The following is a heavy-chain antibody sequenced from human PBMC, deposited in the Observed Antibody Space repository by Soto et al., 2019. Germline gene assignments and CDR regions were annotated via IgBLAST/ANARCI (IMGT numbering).Heavy chain of an antibody. CDR1: GYTFTSYA. J-gene: IGHJ5*02. D-gene: IGHD6-19*01. V-gene: IGHV1-3*01. CDR3: ARDPQTDSGAVAGSADWSDP. CDR2: INAGNGNT. Sequence: ASVKVSCKASGYTFTSYAMHWVRQAPGQRLEWMGWINAGNGNTKYSQKFQGRVTITRDTSASTAYMELSSLRSEDTAVYYCARDPQTDSGAVAGSADWSDPWGQGTLVTVSS.